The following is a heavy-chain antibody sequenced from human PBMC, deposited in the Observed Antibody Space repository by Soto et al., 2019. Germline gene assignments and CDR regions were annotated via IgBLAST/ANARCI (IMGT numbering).Heavy chain of an antibody. V-gene: IGHV3-7*01. CDR3: ARLDGYSSGWPTYYYYYYMDV. D-gene: IGHD6-19*01. CDR2: IKQDGSEK. J-gene: IGHJ6*03. Sequence: GGSLRLYCAASGFTFTSYWMSWVRQAPGKGLEWVANIKQDGSEKYYVDSVKGRFTISRDNAKNSLYLQMNSLRAEDTAVYYCARLDGYSSGWPTYYYYYYMDVWGKGTTVTVS. CDR1: GFTFTSYW.